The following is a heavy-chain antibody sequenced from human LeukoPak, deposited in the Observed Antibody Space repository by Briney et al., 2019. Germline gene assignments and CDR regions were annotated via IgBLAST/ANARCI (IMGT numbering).Heavy chain of an antibody. D-gene: IGHD3-10*01. CDR3: ARDLILWFGELFIYFDY. CDR2: IIPILGIA. V-gene: IGHV1-69*04. J-gene: IGHJ4*02. CDR1: GGTFSSYA. Sequence: ASVKVSCKASGGTFSSYAISWVRQAPGQGLEWMGRIIPILGIANYAQKFQGRVTITADKSTSTVYMELSSLRSEDTAVYYCARDLILWFGELFIYFDYWGQGTLVTVSS.